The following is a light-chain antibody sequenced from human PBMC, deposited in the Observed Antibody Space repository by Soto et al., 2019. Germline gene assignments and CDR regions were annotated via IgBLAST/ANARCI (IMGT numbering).Light chain of an antibody. CDR2: KAS. V-gene: IGKV1-5*03. J-gene: IGKJ1*01. Sequence: DIQMTQSPSTLSASVGDRVTITCRASQSISSWLAWYQQKPGKAPKLLIYKASTLQSGVPSRFSGSGSGTEFTLAISSLPPDEFATYYCQQYNDNWTFGNGTKFE. CDR1: QSISSW. CDR3: QQYNDNWT.